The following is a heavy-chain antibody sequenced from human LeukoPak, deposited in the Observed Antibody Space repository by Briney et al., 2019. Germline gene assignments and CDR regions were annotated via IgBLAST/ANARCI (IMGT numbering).Heavy chain of an antibody. D-gene: IGHD3-3*01. CDR3: AKDLRFLEWLLSGVYFDY. V-gene: IGHV3-23*01. Sequence: PGGSLRLSCAASGFTFSSYAMSWVRQAPGKGLEWVSAISGSGGSTYYADSVKGRFTISRDNSKNTLYLQMNSLRAEDTAVYYCAKDLRFLEWLLSGVYFDYWGQGTLVTVSS. J-gene: IGHJ4*02. CDR1: GFTFSSYA. CDR2: ISGSGGST.